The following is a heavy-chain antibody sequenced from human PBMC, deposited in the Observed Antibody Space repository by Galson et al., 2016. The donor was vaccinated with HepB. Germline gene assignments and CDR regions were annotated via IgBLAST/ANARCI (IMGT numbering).Heavy chain of an antibody. Sequence: SLRLSCAASGFTLSTYAVSWVRQAPGKGLEWVSSVGGSGVTFYADSVKGRFTISKDNSKNTLYLQMNSLRAEDTAIYYCAKQRGHPVSSYYFDYWGPGTLVTVSS. J-gene: IGHJ4*02. CDR1: GFTLSTYA. V-gene: IGHV3-23*01. CDR2: VGGSGVT. CDR3: AKQRGHPVSSYYFDY. D-gene: IGHD3-10*01.